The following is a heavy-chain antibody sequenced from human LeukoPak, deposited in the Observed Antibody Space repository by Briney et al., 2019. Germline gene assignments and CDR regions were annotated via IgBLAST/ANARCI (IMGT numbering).Heavy chain of an antibody. J-gene: IGHJ6*02. Sequence: SQTLSLTCTVSGVSLSSGGYYWSWIRQHPGQGLEWIEYIYYSGSTYYNPSHKSRVTISVDTSKNQVALKLSSVTAADTAVYYCARELPPEVWGQGTTVTVSS. V-gene: IGHV4-31*03. CDR3: ARELPPEV. CDR2: IYYSGST. CDR1: GVSLSSGGYY. D-gene: IGHD2-21*01.